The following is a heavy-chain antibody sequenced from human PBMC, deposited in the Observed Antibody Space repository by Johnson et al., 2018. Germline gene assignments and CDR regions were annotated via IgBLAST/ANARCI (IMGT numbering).Heavy chain of an antibody. V-gene: IGHV4-59*01. J-gene: IGHJ3*02. CDR1: GGSISRYY. Sequence: QVQLQESGPGLLKPSETLSLTCTVSGGSISRYYWSWIRQSPGRGLEYIAYIYSSGSTHYNPPLRIRVTTSVATSKNQFPLRLPSVTSADAAVYLCARIHPHKYDTTLHHRAAFDIWGPGTRVTVSS. CDR2: IYSSGST. D-gene: IGHD2/OR15-2a*01. CDR3: ARIHPHKYDTTLHHRAAFDI.